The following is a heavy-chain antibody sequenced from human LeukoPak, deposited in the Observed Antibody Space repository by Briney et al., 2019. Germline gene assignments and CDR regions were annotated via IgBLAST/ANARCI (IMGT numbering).Heavy chain of an antibody. Sequence: GASVKVSCKASGYTFTSYDINWVRQATGQGLEWMGWMNPNSGNTGYAQKFQGRVTMTRNTSISTAYMELSSLRSEDTAVYYCARGRDYDTSYYMDVWGKGTTVTISS. J-gene: IGHJ6*03. V-gene: IGHV1-8*01. D-gene: IGHD3-16*01. CDR2: MNPNSGNT. CDR3: ARGRDYDTSYYMDV. CDR1: GYTFTSYD.